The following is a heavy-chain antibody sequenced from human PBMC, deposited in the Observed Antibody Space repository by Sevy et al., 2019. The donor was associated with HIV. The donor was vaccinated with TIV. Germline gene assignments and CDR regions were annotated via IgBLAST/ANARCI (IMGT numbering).Heavy chain of an antibody. CDR2: LSFGCGEI. CDR1: GFTFSKYS. CDR3: AKEGCTKPHDY. V-gene: IGHV3-23*01. D-gene: IGHD2-8*01. Sequence: GGSLRLSCAASGFTFSKYSMSWVRQPPGKGLEWVSTLSFGCGEINYADSVKGRFTISRDNTKSSVYLQMNNLRPEDTAVYYCAKEGCTKPHDYWGQGTLVTVSS. J-gene: IGHJ4*02.